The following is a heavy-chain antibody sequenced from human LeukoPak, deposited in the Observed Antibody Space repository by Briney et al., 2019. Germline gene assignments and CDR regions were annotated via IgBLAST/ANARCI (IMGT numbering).Heavy chain of an antibody. CDR2: IYHSGST. D-gene: IGHD3-22*01. V-gene: IGHV4-31*03. Sequence: SQTLSLTCTVSGGSISSGAYYWSWLRQHPGKGLEWIGYIYHSGSTYYNPPLKSRLTISVEMSKNQLSLKLSSVTAADTAVYYCARARDYYDSSGRRDAFDIWGQGTMVTVSS. J-gene: IGHJ3*02. CDR3: ARARDYYDSSGRRDAFDI. CDR1: GGSISSGAYY.